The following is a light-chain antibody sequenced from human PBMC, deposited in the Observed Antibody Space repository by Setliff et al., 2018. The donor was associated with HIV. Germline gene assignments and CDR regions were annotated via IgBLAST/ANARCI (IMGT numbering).Light chain of an antibody. CDR2: EVN. J-gene: IGLJ2*01. CDR1: SNDIGGFNY. V-gene: IGLV2-14*01. CDR3: CSYAGTYVV. Sequence: QSVLAQPASVSGSPGQSLTISCTGTSNDIGGFNYVSWYQQHPGKAPKLLIYEVNNRPSGVSNRFSGSKSDNTASLTISGLQAEDEADYYCCSYAGTYVVFGGGTKATVL.